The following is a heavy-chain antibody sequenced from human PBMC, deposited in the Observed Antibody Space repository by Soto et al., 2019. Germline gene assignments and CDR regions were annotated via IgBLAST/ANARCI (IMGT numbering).Heavy chain of an antibody. J-gene: IGHJ4*02. CDR1: GFTFNDYA. V-gene: IGHV3-43D*04. CDR2: ISWDGENE. D-gene: IGHD3-10*01. Sequence: LRLSCAASGFTFNDYAMHWVRQAPGKGLEWVSLISWDGENEFYAASVKGRFTISRDNSNDILYLQMNSLRGEDSALYYCAKDLDSDGYSYYIDYWGQGTLVTVSS. CDR3: AKDLDSDGYSYYIDY.